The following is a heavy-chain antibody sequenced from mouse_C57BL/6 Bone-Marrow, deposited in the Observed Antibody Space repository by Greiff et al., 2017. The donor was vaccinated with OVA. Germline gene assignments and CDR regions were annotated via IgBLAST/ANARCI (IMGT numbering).Heavy chain of an antibody. V-gene: IGHV6-3*01. J-gene: IGHJ1*03. CDR2: IRLKSDNYAT. CDR3: TRYYGSSYWDVSV. Sequence: EVKLVESGGGLVQPGGSMKLSCVASGFTFSNYWMNWVRQSPEKGLEWVAQIRLKSDNYATPYAVSVKGRFTISRDDSKSSFYLQMNNLRAEDTGIYSCTRYYGSSYWDVSVWGTGTTVTVSA. CDR1: GFTFSNYW. D-gene: IGHD1-1*01.